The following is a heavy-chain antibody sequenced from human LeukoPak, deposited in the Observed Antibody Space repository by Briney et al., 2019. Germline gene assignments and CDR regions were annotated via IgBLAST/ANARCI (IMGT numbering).Heavy chain of an antibody. Sequence: GGSLRLSCATSAFTFSSYWMHWVRQAPGKGLEWVAVISYDGSNKYYADSVKGRFTISRDNSKNTLYLQMNSLRAEDTAVYYCARDGKWELPFDYWGQGTLVTVSS. D-gene: IGHD1-26*01. CDR2: ISYDGSNK. CDR3: ARDGKWELPFDY. J-gene: IGHJ4*02. V-gene: IGHV3-30-3*01. CDR1: AFTFSSYW.